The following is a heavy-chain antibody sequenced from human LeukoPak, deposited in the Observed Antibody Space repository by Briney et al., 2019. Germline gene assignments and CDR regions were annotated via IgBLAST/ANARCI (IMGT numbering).Heavy chain of an antibody. CDR3: ARDLGGVWLANGMDV. J-gene: IGHJ6*02. Sequence: GGSLRLSCAASGFTFSSYGMHWVRQAPGKGLEWVAVVSYDGSNKYYADSVKGRFTISRDNSKNTLYLQMNSLRAEDTALYYCARDLGGVWLANGMDVWGQGTTVTVSS. CDR1: GFTFSSYG. CDR2: VSYDGSNK. D-gene: IGHD5-12*01. V-gene: IGHV3-30*03.